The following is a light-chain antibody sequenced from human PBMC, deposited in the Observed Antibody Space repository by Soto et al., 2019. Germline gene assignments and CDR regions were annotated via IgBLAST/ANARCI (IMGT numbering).Light chain of an antibody. CDR1: SSDVGAYNY. J-gene: IGLJ2*01. CDR3: SSYTTIKTVI. CDR2: DVT. Sequence: QSALAQPASVSGSPGQSITISCTGTSSDVGAYNYVSWYHQQHPGKAPELIIYDVTDRPSGVSTRFSGSKSGNTASLTISGLEAEDEGDYYCSSYTTIKTVIFGGGTQLTVL. V-gene: IGLV2-14*01.